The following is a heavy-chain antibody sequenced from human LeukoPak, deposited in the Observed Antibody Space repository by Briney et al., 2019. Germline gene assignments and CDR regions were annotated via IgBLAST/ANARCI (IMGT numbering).Heavy chain of an antibody. CDR1: GGSISTYY. Sequence: SETLSLTCTVSGGSISTYYWSWIRQPPGKGLEWIGYIYHSGSTNYNPSLKSRVTISVDTSKNQFSLKLSSVTAADTAVYYCARADYSSTWSHDYYYMDVWGKGTTVTVSS. CDR3: ARADYSSTWSHDYYYMDV. V-gene: IGHV4-59*08. D-gene: IGHD6-13*01. CDR2: IYHSGST. J-gene: IGHJ6*03.